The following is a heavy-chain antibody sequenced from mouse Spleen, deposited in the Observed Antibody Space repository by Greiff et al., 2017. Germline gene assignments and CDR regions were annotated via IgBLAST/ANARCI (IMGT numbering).Heavy chain of an antibody. Sequence: QVQLKESGAELVRPGVSVKISCKGSGYTFPDYAMHWVKQSHAKSLEWIGVISTYYGDASYNQKFKGKATMTVDKSSSTAYMELARLTSEDSAIYYCARSPYYGSSDYAMDYWGQGTSVTVSS. CDR2: ISTYYGDA. J-gene: IGHJ4*01. D-gene: IGHD1-1*01. V-gene: IGHV1S137*01. CDR1: GYTFPDYA. CDR3: ARSPYYGSSDYAMDY.